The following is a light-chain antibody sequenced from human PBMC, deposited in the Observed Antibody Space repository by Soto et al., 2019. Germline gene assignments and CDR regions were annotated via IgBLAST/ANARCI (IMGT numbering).Light chain of an antibody. CDR1: SSDVGGYNY. CDR3: SSYTSSSLYV. J-gene: IGLJ1*01. CDR2: DVS. Sequence: QSVLTQPASVSGSPGQSITISCTGTSSDVGGYNYVSWYQQLPGKAPKLMIYDVSDRPSGVSNRFSGSKSGNTASLTISGLQAADEADYYCSSYTSSSLYVFGTGTKLTVL. V-gene: IGLV2-14*01.